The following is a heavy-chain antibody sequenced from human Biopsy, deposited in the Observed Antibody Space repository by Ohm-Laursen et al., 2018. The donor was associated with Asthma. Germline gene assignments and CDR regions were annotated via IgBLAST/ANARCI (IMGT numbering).Heavy chain of an antibody. CDR2: ISGSGGST. Sequence: SLRLSCAASGFTFSSYAMSWVRQAPGKGLEWVSAISGSGGSTYYADSVKGRFTISRDNSKNTLYLQMNSLRAENTAVYYCAKADRYLDWHGSDPWGQEPLFPVPS. J-gene: IGHJ5*02. D-gene: IGHD3-9*01. CDR3: AKADRYLDWHGSDP. V-gene: IGHV3-23*01. CDR1: GFTFSSYA.